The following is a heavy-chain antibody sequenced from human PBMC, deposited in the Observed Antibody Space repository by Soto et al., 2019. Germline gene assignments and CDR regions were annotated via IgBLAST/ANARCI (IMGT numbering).Heavy chain of an antibody. CDR1: GFTFSSYW. D-gene: IGHD6-13*01. CDR2: IKQDGSEK. CDR3: ARDAGSSWYLLHGTYYYYGMDV. V-gene: IGHV3-7*05. J-gene: IGHJ6*02. Sequence: GGSLRLSCAASGFTFSSYWMSWVRQAPGKGLEWVANIKQDGSEKYYVDSVKGRFTISRDNAKNSLYLQMNSLRAEDTAVYYCARDAGSSWYLLHGTYYYYGMDVWGQGTTVTVSS.